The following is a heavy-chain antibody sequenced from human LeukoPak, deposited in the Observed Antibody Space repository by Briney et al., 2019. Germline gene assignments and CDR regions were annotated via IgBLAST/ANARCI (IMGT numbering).Heavy chain of an antibody. CDR3: ARDSYYGSGSSPEY. Sequence: PGGSLRLSCAASGFTFSNYGMHWVRQAPGKGLEWVVVIWNDGSNKYYADSVKGRFTISRDNSKNTLYLQMNSLRAEDTAVYYCARDSYYGSGSSPEYWGQGTLVTVSS. CDR2: IWNDGSNK. CDR1: GFTFSNYG. D-gene: IGHD3-10*01. J-gene: IGHJ4*02. V-gene: IGHV3-33*01.